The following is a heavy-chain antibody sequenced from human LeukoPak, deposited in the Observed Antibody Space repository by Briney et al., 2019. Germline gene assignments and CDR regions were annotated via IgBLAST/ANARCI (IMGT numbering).Heavy chain of an antibody. D-gene: IGHD6-13*01. Sequence: GGSLRLSCAASGFTVSSYSMSWVRQAPGKGLEWVSSISSSSSYIYYADSVKGRFTISRANAKNSLYLQMNSLSAEDTAVYYCARDHSSFDYWGQGPLVTVSS. J-gene: IGHJ4*02. CDR3: ARDHSSFDY. V-gene: IGHV3-21*01. CDR1: GFTVSSYS. CDR2: ISSSSSYI.